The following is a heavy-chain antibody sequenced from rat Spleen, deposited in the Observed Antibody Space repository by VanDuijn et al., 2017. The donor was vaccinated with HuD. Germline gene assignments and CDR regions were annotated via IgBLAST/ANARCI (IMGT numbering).Heavy chain of an antibody. Sequence: QVQLKESGPGLVQPSQTLSLTCTVSGFSLSSYGVIWVRQPPGKGLEWMGVIWGNGNTNYNSGLKSRLGISRDTSKSQVFLKMNSLQTEDTAIYFCVRERVPGFAFYFDYWGQGVMVTVSS. V-gene: IGHV2-13*01. D-gene: IGHD1-4*01. CDR1: GFSLSSYG. CDR2: IWGNGNT. J-gene: IGHJ2*01. CDR3: VRERVPGFAFYFDY.